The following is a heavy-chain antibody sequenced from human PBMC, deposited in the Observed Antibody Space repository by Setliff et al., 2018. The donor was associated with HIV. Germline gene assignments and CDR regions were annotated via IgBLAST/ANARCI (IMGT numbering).Heavy chain of an antibody. J-gene: IGHJ4*02. D-gene: IGHD3-9*01. CDR1: GFTFRSYS. Sequence: PGGSLRLSCAASGFTFRSYSMNWVRQTPGKGLEWVSYISSGSSTIYYADSVKGRFTSSRDNAKNSLYMHMNSLRAEDTAVYYCARDPSDILTGYYRPGWNDYWGQGTLVTVSS. CDR3: ARDPSDILTGYYRPGWNDY. V-gene: IGHV3-48*04. CDR2: ISSGSSTI.